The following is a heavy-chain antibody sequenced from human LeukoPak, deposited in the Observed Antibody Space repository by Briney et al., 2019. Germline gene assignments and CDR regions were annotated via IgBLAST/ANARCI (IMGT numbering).Heavy chain of an antibody. CDR1: GFTFSSYA. Sequence: GGSLRLSCAASGFTFSSYAMSWVRQAPGKGLEWVSAISGSGGSTYYADSVKGRFTISGDNSKNTLYLQMNSLRAEDTAVYYCAKHLGWYGPYSWFDPWGQGTLVTVSS. J-gene: IGHJ5*02. V-gene: IGHV3-23*01. D-gene: IGHD6-19*01. CDR2: ISGSGGST. CDR3: AKHLGWYGPYSWFDP.